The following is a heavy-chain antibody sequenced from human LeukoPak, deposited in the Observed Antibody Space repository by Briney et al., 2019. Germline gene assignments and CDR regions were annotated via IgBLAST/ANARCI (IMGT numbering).Heavy chain of an antibody. CDR3: AKDRRGGFIVVVLEN. V-gene: IGHV3-30-3*01. D-gene: IGHD2-15*01. Sequence: GRSLRLSCAASGFTFNSFPMHWVRQAPGKGLEWVAVISYDGTNKYNADSVKGRFTISRDNSKNTLYLQMNNLRAEDTAVYYCAKDRRGGFIVVVLENWGQGILVTVSS. CDR1: GFTFNSFP. J-gene: IGHJ4*02. CDR2: ISYDGTNK.